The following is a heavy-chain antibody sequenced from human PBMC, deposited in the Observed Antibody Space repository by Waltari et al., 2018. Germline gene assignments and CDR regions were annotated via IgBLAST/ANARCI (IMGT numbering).Heavy chain of an antibody. D-gene: IGHD1-26*01. CDR3: ARARWGLLESTHFDY. CDR2: TYYRSKWYN. J-gene: IGHJ4*02. CDR1: GDRVSTHRAA. V-gene: IGHV6-1*01. Sequence: QVQLPQSGLGLVKPSQTLSLTCSSSGDRVSTHRAAWTLIWHSPSRGLEWLGRTYYRSKWYNDYAVSVKSRITINPDTSKNQFSLQLNSVTPEDTAVYYCARARWGLLESTHFDYWGQGTLVTVSS.